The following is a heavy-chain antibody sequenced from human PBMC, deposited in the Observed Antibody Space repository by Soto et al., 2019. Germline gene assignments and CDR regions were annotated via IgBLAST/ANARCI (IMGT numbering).Heavy chain of an antibody. CDR3: TGTTVTTERSWYFDL. CDR1: GFTFSGSA. Sequence: EVQLVESGGGLVQHGGSLKLSCAASGFTFSGSAMHWVRQASGKGLEWVGRIRSKANSYATAYAASVKGRFTISRDDSKNTAYLQMNSLKTEDTAVYYCTGTTVTTERSWYFDLWGRGTLVTVSS. J-gene: IGHJ2*01. D-gene: IGHD4-17*01. V-gene: IGHV3-73*01. CDR2: IRSKANSYAT.